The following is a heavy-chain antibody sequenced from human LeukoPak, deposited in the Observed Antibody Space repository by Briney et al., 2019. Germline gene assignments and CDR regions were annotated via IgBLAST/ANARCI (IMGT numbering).Heavy chain of an antibody. D-gene: IGHD2-15*01. CDR2: SSSVSSYK. Sequence: GGSLRLSCAASGFIFGDYDMNWVRQAPGQGLEWVGLSSSVSSYKYYGDSVKGRFTISRDNANSLMYLQLNSLRAGDTALYYCAKNGYRSGWAFDYWGQGTLVTVSS. CDR3: AKNGYRSGWAFDY. V-gene: IGHV3-21*01. CDR1: GFIFGDYD. J-gene: IGHJ4*02.